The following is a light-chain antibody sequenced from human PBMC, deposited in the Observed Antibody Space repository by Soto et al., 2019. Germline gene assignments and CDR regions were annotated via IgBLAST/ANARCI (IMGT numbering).Light chain of an antibody. CDR3: QQYGSSPWT. CDR2: GAS. Sequence: EIVLTQSPGTLSLSPGESATLSCRASQSVSSSHLAWYQQKPGQAPRLLIYGASTRATGIPDRFSGSGSGTDFTLTISRLEPEDFSVYYCQQYGSSPWTFGQGTKVEIK. CDR1: QSVSSSH. J-gene: IGKJ1*01. V-gene: IGKV3-20*01.